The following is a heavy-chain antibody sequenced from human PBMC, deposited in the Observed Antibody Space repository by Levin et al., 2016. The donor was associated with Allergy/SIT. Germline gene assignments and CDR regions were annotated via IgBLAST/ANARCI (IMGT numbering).Heavy chain of an antibody. CDR1: GYTFTNYD. Sequence: ASVKVSCKASGYTFTNYDITWVRQAPGQGLESMGWFNIHNDNTKYAQKFQGRITMTTDTSTNTAYMELRSLRSDDTAMYYCARWPKRRGSDYWGQGTLITVSS. D-gene: IGHD3-10*01. CDR2: FNIHNDNT. V-gene: IGHV1-18*01. CDR3: ARWPKRRGSDY. J-gene: IGHJ4*02.